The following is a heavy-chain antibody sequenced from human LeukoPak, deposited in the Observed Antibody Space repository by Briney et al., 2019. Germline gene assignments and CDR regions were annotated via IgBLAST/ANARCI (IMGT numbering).Heavy chain of an antibody. CDR3: ARDSYYYDSSGYPSPNFDY. J-gene: IGHJ4*02. V-gene: IGHV3-7*01. CDR1: GFTFSSYW. CDR2: IKQDGSEK. Sequence: PGGSLRLSCAASGFTFSSYWMSWVRQAPGKGLEWVANIKQDGSEKYYVDSVKGRFTISRDNAKNSLYLQMNSLRAEDTAVYYCARDSYYYDSSGYPSPNFDYWGQGTLVTVSS. D-gene: IGHD3-22*01.